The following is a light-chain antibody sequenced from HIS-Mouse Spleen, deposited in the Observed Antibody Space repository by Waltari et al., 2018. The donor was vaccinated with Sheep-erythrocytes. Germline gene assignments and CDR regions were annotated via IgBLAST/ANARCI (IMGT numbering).Light chain of an antibody. V-gene: IGKV1-39*01. CDR2: AAS. CDR3: QQSYSTPRT. CDR1: QGISSA. Sequence: IKLTQSPSSLSASVGDRVTLTCRASQGISSALAWYQQKPGKAPKLLIYAASSLQSGVPSRFSGSGSGTDFTLTISSLQPEDFATYYCQQSYSTPRTFGQGTKVEIK. J-gene: IGKJ1*01.